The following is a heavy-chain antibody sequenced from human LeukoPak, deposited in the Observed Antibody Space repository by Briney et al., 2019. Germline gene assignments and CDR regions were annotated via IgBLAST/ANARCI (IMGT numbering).Heavy chain of an antibody. D-gene: IGHD6-13*01. Sequence: SQTLSLTCAISGDSVSSNSAGWNWIRQSPSRGLEWLGRTYYRSKWYNDYTVTVKSRITINPDTSKNQLSLQLNSVTPEDTAVYYCAREASAATGYFDLWGRGTLVTVSS. CDR2: TYYRSKWYN. CDR3: AREASAATGYFDL. CDR1: GDSVSSNSAG. V-gene: IGHV6-1*01. J-gene: IGHJ2*01.